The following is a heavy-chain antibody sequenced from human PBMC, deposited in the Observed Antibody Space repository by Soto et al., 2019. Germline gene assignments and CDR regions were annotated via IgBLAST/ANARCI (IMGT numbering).Heavy chain of an antibody. Sequence: LSLTCAVSGGSINSGGYSWSWIRQPPGKGLEWIGNIYLSGSNYYNPSLKSRVTMSLDRSRNQFSLKLNSVTAADTAIYYCARNRRDSSMDTYFDYWGQGNMVTVSS. CDR2: IYLSGSN. CDR1: GGSINSGGYS. J-gene: IGHJ4*02. CDR3: ARNRRDSSMDTYFDY. V-gene: IGHV4-30-2*01. D-gene: IGHD5-18*01.